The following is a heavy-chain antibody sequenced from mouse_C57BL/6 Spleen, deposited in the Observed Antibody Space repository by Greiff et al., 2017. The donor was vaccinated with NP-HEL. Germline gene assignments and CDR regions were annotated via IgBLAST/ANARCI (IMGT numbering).Heavy chain of an antibody. J-gene: IGHJ3*01. CDR2: INPNYGTT. CDR1: GYSFTDYN. CDR3: ARNYYGSSYAWFAY. Sequence: VQLKESGPELVKPGASVKISCKASGYSFTDYNMNWVKQSNGKSLEWIGVINPNYGTTSYNQKFKGKATLTVDQSSSTAYMQLNSLTSEDSAVYYCARNYYGSSYAWFAYWGQGTLVTVSA. D-gene: IGHD1-1*01. V-gene: IGHV1-39*01.